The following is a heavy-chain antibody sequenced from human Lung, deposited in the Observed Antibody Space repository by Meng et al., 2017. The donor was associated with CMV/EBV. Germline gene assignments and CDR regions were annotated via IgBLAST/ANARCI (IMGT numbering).Heavy chain of an antibody. CDR1: GFNFSDYS. J-gene: IGHJ6*02. CDR2: ITYSSSYK. D-gene: IGHD2-8*01. V-gene: IGHV3-21*06. CDR3: ARRWGASVGVYYYYGMDV. Sequence: GGSLRLXXAASGFNFSDYSMNWVRQAPGKGLEWVSSITYSSSYKKYADSVKGRFTISRDNAKNSLFLQMSSLRAEDTAVYYCARRWGASVGVYYYYGMDVWGQGTTVTVSS.